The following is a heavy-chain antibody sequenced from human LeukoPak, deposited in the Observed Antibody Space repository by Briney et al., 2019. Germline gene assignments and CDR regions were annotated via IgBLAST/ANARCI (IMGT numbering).Heavy chain of an antibody. V-gene: IGHV4-34*01. Sequence: PSETLSLTCAVYGGSFSGYYWSWIRQPPGKGLEWIGEINHSGSTNYNPSLKSRVTISVDTSKNQFSLKLSSVTAADTAVYYCAREGQYYYDSSGYRSVPDYWGQGTLVTVSS. CDR2: INHSGST. CDR1: GGSFSGYY. J-gene: IGHJ4*02. D-gene: IGHD3-22*01. CDR3: AREGQYYYDSSGYRSVPDY.